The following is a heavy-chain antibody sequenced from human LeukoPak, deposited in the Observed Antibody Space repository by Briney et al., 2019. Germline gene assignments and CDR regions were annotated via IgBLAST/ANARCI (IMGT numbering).Heavy chain of an antibody. Sequence: GESLKISCRVSGCSFTTYWIGWVRQMPGKGLEWMGIIYPGDSDARYSPSFQGQVTMSVDKSINTAYLQWSSLKASDAAMYYCAGRYGSSNTSCPTDYWGQGTLVTVSS. CDR3: AGRYGSSNTSCPTDY. V-gene: IGHV5-51*01. D-gene: IGHD2-2*01. CDR2: IYPGDSDA. J-gene: IGHJ4*02. CDR1: GCSFTTYW.